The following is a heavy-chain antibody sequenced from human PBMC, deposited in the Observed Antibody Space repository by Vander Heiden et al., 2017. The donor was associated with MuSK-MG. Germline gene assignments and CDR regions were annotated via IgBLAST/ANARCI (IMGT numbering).Heavy chain of an antibody. CDR3: AKGSSIGYYYFHYMDV. Sequence: EVQLLESGGGLVQPGGSLRLSCAASGFIFNNYAMSWIRQAPGEGLEWVSAISGSGGSTYYADSVKGRFTVSRDSSKNTLHLQMNNLRVEDAAVYYCAKGSSIGYYYFHYMDVWGKGTTVTVS. CDR2: ISGSGGST. CDR1: GFIFNNYA. V-gene: IGHV3-23*01. J-gene: IGHJ6*03. D-gene: IGHD2-2*01.